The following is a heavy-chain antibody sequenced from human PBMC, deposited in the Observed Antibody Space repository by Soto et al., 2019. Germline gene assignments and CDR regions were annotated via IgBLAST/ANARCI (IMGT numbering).Heavy chain of an antibody. Sequence: SETLSLTCTASGGSISSSSYYWGWIRQPPGKGLEWIGSTYYSGSTYYNPSLKSRVTISVDTSKNQFSLKLSSVTAADKAVYYCARTYYDFWSGIAPGDYYYGMDVWGQGTTVTVSS. V-gene: IGHV4-39*01. CDR3: ARTYYDFWSGIAPGDYYYGMDV. J-gene: IGHJ6*02. CDR1: GGSISSSSYY. CDR2: TYYSGST. D-gene: IGHD3-3*01.